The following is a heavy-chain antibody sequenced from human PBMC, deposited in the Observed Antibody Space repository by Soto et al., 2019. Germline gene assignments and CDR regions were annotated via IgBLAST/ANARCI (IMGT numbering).Heavy chain of an antibody. V-gene: IGHV3-30-3*01. J-gene: IGHJ4*02. Sequence: PVGSLRLSCVASGFTFSNYAMHWVRQAPGKGLEWVAIISYDGIKEYYADSVKGRFTISRDNSKNTLSVQMNSLRPEDTAVYYCARDRFRSSSSFFDYWGQGTLVTVSS. CDR2: ISYDGIKE. CDR3: ARDRFRSSSSFFDY. CDR1: GFTFSNYA. D-gene: IGHD6-6*01.